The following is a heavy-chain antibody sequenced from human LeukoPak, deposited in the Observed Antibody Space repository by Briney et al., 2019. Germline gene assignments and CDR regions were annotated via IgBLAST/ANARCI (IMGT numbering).Heavy chain of an antibody. CDR3: VRVSCSGGSCYYFDC. J-gene: IGHJ4*02. Sequence: PGGSLRLSCAASRFTFSDYYMSWIRQAPGKGLEWVSYISSSSSYTNYADSVKGRFTISRDNAKNSLYLQMNSLRAEDTAVYYCVRVSCSGGSCYYFDCWGQGTLVTVSS. V-gene: IGHV3-11*06. D-gene: IGHD2-15*01. CDR2: ISSSSSYT. CDR1: RFTFSDYY.